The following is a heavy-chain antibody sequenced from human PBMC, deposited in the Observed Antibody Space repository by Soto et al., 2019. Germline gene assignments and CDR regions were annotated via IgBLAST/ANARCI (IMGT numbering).Heavy chain of an antibody. CDR1: GFTFSSYA. CDR3: ARRGSWSYYAY. Sequence: EVQLLESGGGLVQPGGSLRLSCAASGFTFSSYAMRWVRQAPVKGLEWVSAISGSGDSTYYADSVKGLFTISRDNSKNTLYLQMNILSAEDTALYYCARRGSWSYYAYCDQGTLVTVSS. J-gene: IGHJ4*02. V-gene: IGHV3-23*01. CDR2: ISGSGDST. D-gene: IGHD1-26*01.